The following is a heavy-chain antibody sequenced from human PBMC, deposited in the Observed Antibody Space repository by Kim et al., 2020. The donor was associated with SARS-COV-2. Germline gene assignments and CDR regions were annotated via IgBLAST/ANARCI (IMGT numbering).Heavy chain of an antibody. V-gene: IGHV1-8*01. D-gene: IGHD3-9*01. J-gene: IGHJ6*02. Sequence: ASVKVSCKASGYTFTSYDINWVRQATGQGLEWMGWMNPNSGNTGYAQKFQGRVTMTRNTSTSTAYMELSSLRSEDTAVYYCARSVQFIFRNGMDVWGQGTTVTVSS. CDR2: MNPNSGNT. CDR3: ARSVQFIFRNGMDV. CDR1: GYTFTSYD.